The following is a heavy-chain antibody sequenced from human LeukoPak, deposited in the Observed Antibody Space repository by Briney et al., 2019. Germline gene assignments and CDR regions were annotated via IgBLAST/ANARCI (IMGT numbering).Heavy chain of an antibody. CDR3: ARSFQYKSAYQLLFGGDYFDY. CDR1: GFTVSSNY. Sequence: PGGSLRLSCAASGFTVSSNYMSWVRQAPGKGLEWVAVISYDGSNKYYADSVKGRFTISRDNSKNTLYLQMNSLRAEDTAVYYCARSFQYKSAYQLLFGGDYFDYWGQGTLVTVSS. D-gene: IGHD2-2*01. V-gene: IGHV3-30-3*01. J-gene: IGHJ4*02. CDR2: ISYDGSNK.